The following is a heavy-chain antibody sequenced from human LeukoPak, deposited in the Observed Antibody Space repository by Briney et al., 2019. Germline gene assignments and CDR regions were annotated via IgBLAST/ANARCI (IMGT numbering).Heavy chain of an antibody. J-gene: IGHJ4*02. CDR2: CDPERGET. V-gene: IGHV1-24*01. Sequence: GSSVKVSCKGSGYTLTELSMHWVRQPPAKGLEWMGRCDPERGETIYAPKFQGRVTMTEVTSTDTAYMALSSLRSEDTAVYACATVGLICSSTRWYFDYWGQGTLVTVSS. CDR1: GYTLTELS. D-gene: IGHD2-2*01. CDR3: ATVGLICSSTRWYFDY.